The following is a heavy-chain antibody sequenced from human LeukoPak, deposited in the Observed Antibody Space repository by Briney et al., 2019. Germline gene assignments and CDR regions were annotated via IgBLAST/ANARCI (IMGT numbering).Heavy chain of an antibody. CDR2: VYHSGST. D-gene: IGHD1-26*01. CDR1: GGSISSSSYY. J-gene: IGHJ4*02. Sequence: SETLSLTCTVSGGSISSSSYYWGWIRQPPGKGLEWIGSVYHSGSTDYNPSLKSRVTISVDTSKNQFSLKLRSVTAADTAMYYCAKSGGYGLIDYWGQGTLVTVSS. CDR3: AKSGGYGLIDY. V-gene: IGHV4-39*01.